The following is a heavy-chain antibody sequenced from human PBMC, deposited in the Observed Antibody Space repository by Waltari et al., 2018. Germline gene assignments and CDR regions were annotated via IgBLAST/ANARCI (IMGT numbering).Heavy chain of an antibody. V-gene: IGHV3-23*04. CDR2: ISGNGVSR. Sequence: EVQLVESGGGLVQPGGYLRLSCAASGFTFNSYAMNWVRQAPGEGPEWVSTISGNGVSRYYADSVEGRFTISRDNSRNTVYLQMSSLRAEDTAIYYCAKAHWDYGNYYYYYMDGWGNGTTVIVSS. CDR3: AKAHWDYGNYYYYYMDG. CDR1: GFTFNSYA. J-gene: IGHJ6*03. D-gene: IGHD1-7*01.